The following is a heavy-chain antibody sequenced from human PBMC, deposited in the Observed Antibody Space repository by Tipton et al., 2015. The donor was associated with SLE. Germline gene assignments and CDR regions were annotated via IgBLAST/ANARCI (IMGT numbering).Heavy chain of an antibody. D-gene: IGHD3-16*01. CDR3: ARDVTGDGLN. CDR1: GGSISSYY. J-gene: IGHJ4*02. CDR2: IFYSGST. Sequence: TLSLTCTVSGGSISSYYWSWIRQPPGKGLEWIGYIFYSGSTNYNPSLKSRVTISVDTSKNQFSLKLNSVTAADTAVYYCARDVTGDGLNWGQGTLVTVSS. V-gene: IGHV4-59*01.